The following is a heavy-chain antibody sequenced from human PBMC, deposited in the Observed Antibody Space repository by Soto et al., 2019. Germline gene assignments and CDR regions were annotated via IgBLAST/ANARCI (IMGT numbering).Heavy chain of an antibody. CDR1: GFTFSSYG. CDR2: ISYDGNNK. Sequence: GGSLRLSCAASGFTFSSYGMHLVRQAPGKGLEWVAVISYDGNNKYYADSVKGRFTISRDNSKNTLSLQMNSLRAEDTAVYYCAKSVYNWNDGFFDYWGQGTLVTVSS. V-gene: IGHV3-30*18. D-gene: IGHD1-1*01. CDR3: AKSVYNWNDGFFDY. J-gene: IGHJ4*02.